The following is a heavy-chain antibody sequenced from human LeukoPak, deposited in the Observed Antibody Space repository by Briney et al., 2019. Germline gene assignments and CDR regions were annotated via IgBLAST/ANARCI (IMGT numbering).Heavy chain of an antibody. Sequence: PSETLSLTCTVSGGSISSYYWSWIRQPPGKGLEWIGYIYYSGSTNYNPSLKSRVTISVDTSKNQFSLKLSSVTAADTAVYYCAREGYSGSHEYWGQGTLVTVSS. CDR3: AREGYSGSHEY. J-gene: IGHJ4*02. D-gene: IGHD1-26*01. V-gene: IGHV4-59*12. CDR2: IYYSGST. CDR1: GGSISSYY.